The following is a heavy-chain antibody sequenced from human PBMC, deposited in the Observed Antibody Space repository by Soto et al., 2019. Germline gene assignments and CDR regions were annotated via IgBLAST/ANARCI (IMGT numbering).Heavy chain of an antibody. CDR2: INTYDGNT. J-gene: IGHJ4*02. CDR1: GYTFTSYG. CDR3: ARDLGNSVRLY. V-gene: IGHV1-18*01. D-gene: IGHD2-21*01. Sequence: QVQLGQSGAEVKKSGASVMVSCKASGYTFTSYGINWVRQAPGQGLELMGWINTYDGNTNYVQRVQGRVTLTTETSSSTTYMELRSLRSDDTAVHDCARDLGNSVRLYWCQGTLVTVSS.